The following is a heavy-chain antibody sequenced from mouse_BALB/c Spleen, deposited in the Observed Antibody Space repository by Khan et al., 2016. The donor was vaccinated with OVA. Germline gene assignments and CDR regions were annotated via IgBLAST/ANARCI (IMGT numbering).Heavy chain of an antibody. CDR2: ISYSGST. CDR3: ARTARIKY. D-gene: IGHD1-2*01. V-gene: IGHV3-2*02. J-gene: IGHJ2*03. CDR1: GYSITSGYG. Sequence: VQLKQSGPGLVKPSQSLSLTCTVTGYSITSGYGWNWIRQFPGNKLEWMGYISYSGSTNYNPSLKSRISITRDTSKNQSFLQLNSVTTEDTATYYCARTARIKYWGQGNSL.